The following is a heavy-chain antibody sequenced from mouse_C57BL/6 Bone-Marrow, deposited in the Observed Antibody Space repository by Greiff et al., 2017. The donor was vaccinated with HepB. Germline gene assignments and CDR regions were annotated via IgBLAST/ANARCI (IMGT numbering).Heavy chain of an antibody. V-gene: IGHV3-6*01. CDR2: ISYDGST. D-gene: IGHD2-4*01. CDR3: ARDGSYYDYDGFAY. Sequence: EVKLLESGPGLVKPSQSLSLTCSVTGYSITSGYYWNWIRQFPGNKLEWMGYISYDGSTNYNPSLKNRISITRDTSKNQFFLKLNSVTTEDTATYYCARDGSYYDYDGFAYWGQGTLVTVSA. J-gene: IGHJ3*01. CDR1: GYSITSGYY.